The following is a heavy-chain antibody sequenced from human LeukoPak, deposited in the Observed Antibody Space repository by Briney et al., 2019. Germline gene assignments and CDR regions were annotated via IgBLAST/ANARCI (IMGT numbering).Heavy chain of an antibody. J-gene: IGHJ5*02. D-gene: IGHD1-26*01. V-gene: IGHV3-64*01. CDR2: ISSNGDNT. CDR3: ARDGVGEYNWFDP. CDR1: GLTFISFS. Sequence: GGSLRLSCAASGLTFISFSMYEVRQAPGKGLEYVSAISSNGDNTYYASSVKGGFTTSRDNSKNTLYLQMGSLRAEDMAVYYCARDGVGEYNWFDPWGQGTLVTVSS.